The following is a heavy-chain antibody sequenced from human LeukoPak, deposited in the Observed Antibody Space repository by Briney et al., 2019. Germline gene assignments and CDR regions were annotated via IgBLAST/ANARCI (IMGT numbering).Heavy chain of an antibody. CDR1: GFTFSSYG. CDR2: ISGDGKGR. J-gene: IGHJ4*02. D-gene: IGHD3-9*01. CDR3: ARDPRTLRYFDWFHRAPSPDY. V-gene: IGHV3-23*01. Sequence: GGSLRLSCAASGFTFSSYGMSWVRQAPGKGLQWVSAISGDGKGRDYPDSVKGRFTISRENSKNTLYLQMDSRRAEDTAVYYCARDPRTLRYFDWFHRAPSPDYWGQGTLVTVSS.